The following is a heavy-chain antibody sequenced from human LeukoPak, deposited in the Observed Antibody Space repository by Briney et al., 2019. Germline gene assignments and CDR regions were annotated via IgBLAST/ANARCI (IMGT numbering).Heavy chain of an antibody. Sequence: SETLSLTCTVSGDSITSSYWTWMRLPPGKGLEWIGYIFYTGYTNYNPSLRSRVTISIDISKNQVSLNLNSVTTADTAVYYCARAPIGSADHWGPGAQVTVSS. V-gene: IGHV4-59*01. J-gene: IGHJ4*02. CDR3: ARAPIGSADH. CDR1: GDSITSSY. CDR2: IFYTGYT. D-gene: IGHD1-1*01.